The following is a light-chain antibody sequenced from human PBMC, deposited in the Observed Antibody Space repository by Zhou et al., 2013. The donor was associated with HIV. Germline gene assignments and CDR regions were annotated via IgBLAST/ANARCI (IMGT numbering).Light chain of an antibody. CDR2: GAS. CDR3: QQYNNWPPN. Sequence: EIVLTQSPATLSLSPGERATLSCRASQSVSSNLAWYQQKPGQAPRLLIYGASTRATGIPARFSGSGSGTEFTLTISSLQSEDFAVYYCQQYNNWPPNFGQGTKLE. CDR1: QSVSSN. V-gene: IGKV3-15*01. J-gene: IGKJ2*01.